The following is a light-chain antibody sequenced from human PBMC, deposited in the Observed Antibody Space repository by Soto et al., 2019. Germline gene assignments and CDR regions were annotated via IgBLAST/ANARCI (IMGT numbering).Light chain of an antibody. CDR2: DVT. CDR3: CSYAGSYTVV. CDR1: SSDVGGYNY. J-gene: IGLJ2*01. Sequence: QSALTQPRSVSGSPGQSVTISCTGTSSDVGGYNYVSWYQHHPGKAPKLVIYDVTKRPSGVPDRFSGSKSGNTASLTISGLQAEDEADYYCCSYAGSYTVVFGGGTKVTVL. V-gene: IGLV2-11*01.